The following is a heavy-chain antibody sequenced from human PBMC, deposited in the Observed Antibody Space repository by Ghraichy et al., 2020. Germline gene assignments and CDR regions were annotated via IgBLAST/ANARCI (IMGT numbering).Heavy chain of an antibody. Sequence: SETLSLTCAVYGGSFSGYYWSWIRQPPGKGLVWIGEINHSGSTNYNPSLKSRVTISVDTSKNQFSLKLSSVTAADTAVYYCARSYNWNYGNWFDPWGQGILVTVST. J-gene: IGHJ5*02. D-gene: IGHD1-7*01. CDR3: ARSYNWNYGNWFDP. CDR2: INHSGST. V-gene: IGHV4-34*01. CDR1: GGSFSGYY.